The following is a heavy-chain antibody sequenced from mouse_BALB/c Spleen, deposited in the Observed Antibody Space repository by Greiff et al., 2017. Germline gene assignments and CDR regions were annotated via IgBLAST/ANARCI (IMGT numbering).Heavy chain of an antibody. V-gene: IGHV1-4*01. CDR3: ARSRIYYDYDVGYYAMDY. CDR2: INPSTGYT. D-gene: IGHD2-4*01. J-gene: IGHJ4*01. Sequence: QVQLQQSGAELVRPGASVKISCKAFGYTFTNHHINWVKQRPGQGLDWIGYINPSTGYTEYNQKFKDKATLTADKSSSTAYMQLSSLTSEDSAVYYCARSRIYYDYDVGYYAMDYWGQGTSVTVSS. CDR1: GYTFTNHH.